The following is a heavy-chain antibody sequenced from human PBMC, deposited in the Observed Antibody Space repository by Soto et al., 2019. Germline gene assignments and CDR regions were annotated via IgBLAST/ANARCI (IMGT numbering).Heavy chain of an antibody. CDR2: YNVYNGDT. J-gene: IGHJ4*02. Sequence: ASVKVSCKTSGYTFTSYGVSWVRQAPGQGPEWMGWYNVYNGDTNFAQKFLGRVTMTADTSTSTAYMELRSLTSDDTAVYFCARDSLGGPLLATIHFDSCGQGPPVTVYS. D-gene: IGHD1-26*01. CDR3: ARDSLGGPLLATIHFDS. CDR1: GYTFTSYG. V-gene: IGHV1-18*01.